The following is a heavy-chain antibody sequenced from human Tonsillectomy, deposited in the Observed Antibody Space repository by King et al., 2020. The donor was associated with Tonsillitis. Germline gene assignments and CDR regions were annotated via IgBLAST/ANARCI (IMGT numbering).Heavy chain of an antibody. CDR2: INHSGST. D-gene: IGHD3-3*01. V-gene: IGHV4-34*01. J-gene: IGHJ6*03. CDR1: GGSFNGYF. Sequence: VQLQQWGAGLLKPSETLSLTCAVYGGSFNGYFWSWIRLPPGKGLEWIGEINHSGSTNYNPSLKSRITISLDTSTNQFSLKLTSVTAADTAVYYCARGASYDLWGGYDYYYRDVWGKGTTVTVSS. CDR3: ARGASYDLWGGYDYYYRDV.